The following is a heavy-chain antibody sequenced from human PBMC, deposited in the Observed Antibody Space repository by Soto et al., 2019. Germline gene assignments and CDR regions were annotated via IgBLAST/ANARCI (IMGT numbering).Heavy chain of an antibody. Sequence: PSETLSLTCTVSGGSISSSSYYWGWIRQPPGKGLEWIGSIYYSGSTYYNPSLKSRVTISVDTSKNQFSLKLSSVTAADTAVYYCARHRPRRDGYNNFPSPPGDYWGQGTLVTVSS. V-gene: IGHV4-39*01. CDR3: ARHRPRRDGYNNFPSPPGDY. CDR2: IYYSGST. CDR1: GGSISSSSYY. J-gene: IGHJ4*02. D-gene: IGHD4-4*01.